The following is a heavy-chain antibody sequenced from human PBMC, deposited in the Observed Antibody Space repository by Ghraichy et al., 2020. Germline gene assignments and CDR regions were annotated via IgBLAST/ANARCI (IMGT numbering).Heavy chain of an antibody. V-gene: IGHV3-43*02. CDR1: GFTFDDYA. Sequence: GGSLRLSCEASGFTFDDYALHWVRQGQGKGLEWVSLISGDGDNTYYADSVRGRFTISRDNSKNSLYLQMNSLRTEDTALYYCAKGRTYYYESSAFPDHWGQGTLVTVSS. CDR3: AKGRTYYYESSAFPDH. D-gene: IGHD3-22*01. CDR2: ISGDGDNT. J-gene: IGHJ5*02.